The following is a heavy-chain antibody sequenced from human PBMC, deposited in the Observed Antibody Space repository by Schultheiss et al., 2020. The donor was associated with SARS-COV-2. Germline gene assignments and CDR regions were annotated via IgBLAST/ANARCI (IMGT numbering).Heavy chain of an antibody. CDR1: GGSISSSNW. CDR2: IYHSGST. D-gene: IGHD3-22*01. CDR3: ARVSYYDSSGWFDP. V-gene: IGHV4-4*02. J-gene: IGHJ5*02. Sequence: SETLSLTCAVSGGSISSSNWWSWVRQPPGKGLEWIGSIYHSGSTNYNPSLKSRVTISVDTSKNQFSLKLSSVTAADTAVYYCARVSYYDSSGWFDPWGQGTLVTVSS.